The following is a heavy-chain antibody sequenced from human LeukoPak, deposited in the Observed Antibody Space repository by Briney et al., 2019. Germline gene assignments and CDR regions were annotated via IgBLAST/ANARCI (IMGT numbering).Heavy chain of an antibody. J-gene: IGHJ4*02. Sequence: EASVKVSCKASGYTFTSYGISWVRRAPGQGLEWMGWISAYNGNTNYAQKLQGRVTMTTDTSTSTAYMELRSLRSDDTAVYYCARDRIAGATLNTFDYWGQGTLVTVSS. CDR1: GYTFTSYG. V-gene: IGHV1-18*01. D-gene: IGHD1-26*01. CDR3: ARDRIAGATLNTFDY. CDR2: ISAYNGNT.